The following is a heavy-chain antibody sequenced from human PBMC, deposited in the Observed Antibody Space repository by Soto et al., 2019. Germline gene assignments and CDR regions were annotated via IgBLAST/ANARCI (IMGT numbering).Heavy chain of an antibody. CDR3: ARELDCYGSGSYYSYYYYGMDV. V-gene: IGHV3-30-3*01. CDR2: ISYDGSNK. Sequence: QVQLVESGGGVVQPGRSLRLSCAASGFTFSSYAMHWVRQAPGKGLEWVAVISYDGSNKYYADSVKGRFTISRDNSKNTLYLQMNSLRAEDTAVYYCARELDCYGSGSYYSYYYYGMDVWSQGTTVTVSS. J-gene: IGHJ6*02. CDR1: GFTFSSYA. D-gene: IGHD3-10*01.